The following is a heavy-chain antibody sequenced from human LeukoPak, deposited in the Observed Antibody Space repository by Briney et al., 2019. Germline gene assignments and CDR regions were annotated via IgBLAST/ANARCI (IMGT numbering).Heavy chain of an antibody. CDR1: GYSFTDYY. D-gene: IGHD2-21*01. J-gene: IGHJ5*02. CDR3: ARADRLDGGPYLIGP. V-gene: IGHV1-2*02. Sequence: GASVKVSCKTSGYSFTDYYMHWVRQAPGQGLEWMGWINSNSGGTSSAQKFQGRVTMTRDTSITTVYMEVSWLTSDDTAIYYCARADRLDGGPYLIGPWGQGTQVTVSS. CDR2: INSNSGGT.